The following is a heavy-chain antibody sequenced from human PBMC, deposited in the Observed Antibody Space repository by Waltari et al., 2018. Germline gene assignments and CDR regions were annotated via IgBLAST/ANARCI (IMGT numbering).Heavy chain of an antibody. CDR1: GCTCSGYA. Sequence: EVQLLESGGGLVQPGGSLRLSCAGSGCTCSGYAMSWVREAPGKGLEWVSAISGSGGGSYYADSVKGRFTISRDDSKNTLHLQMISLRAEDSAMYYCAKESGSGWRNYFNFWGQGTLVTVSS. CDR3: AKESGSGWRNYFNF. J-gene: IGHJ4*02. V-gene: IGHV3-23*01. CDR2: ISGSGGGS. D-gene: IGHD6-19*01.